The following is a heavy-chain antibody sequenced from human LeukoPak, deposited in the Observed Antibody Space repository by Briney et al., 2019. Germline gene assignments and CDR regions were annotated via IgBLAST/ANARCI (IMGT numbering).Heavy chain of an antibody. D-gene: IGHD4/OR15-4a*01. CDR2: IFYSGST. CDR1: GGSISSDDYS. CDR3: ARDFAEGDYGEFDY. J-gene: IGHJ4*02. Sequence: SETLSLTCTVSGGSISSDDYSWSWIRQPPGKGLEWIGHIFYSGSTYYNPSLRSRLTISVDTSKNQFSLKLSSVTAADTAVYYCARDFAEGDYGEFDYWGQGTLATASS. V-gene: IGHV4-30-4*08.